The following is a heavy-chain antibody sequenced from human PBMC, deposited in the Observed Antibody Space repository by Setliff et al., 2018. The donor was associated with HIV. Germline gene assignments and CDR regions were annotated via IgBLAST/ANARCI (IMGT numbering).Heavy chain of an antibody. Sequence: GGSLRLSCAVSGFTLSSSWMTWVRQAPGKGLEWVSDISWNGGNRGFADSVKGRFTISRDNVKSSLYMQMNSLRSADTAFYYCVREGGGRLGGYWQFDLWGR. V-gene: IGHV3-20*04. CDR3: VREGGGRLGGYWQFDL. CDR2: ISWNGGNR. D-gene: IGHD7-27*01. CDR1: GFTLSSSW. J-gene: IGHJ2*01.